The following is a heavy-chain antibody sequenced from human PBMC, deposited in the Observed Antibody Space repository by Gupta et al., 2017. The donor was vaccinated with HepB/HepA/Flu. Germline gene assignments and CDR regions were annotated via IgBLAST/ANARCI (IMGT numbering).Heavy chain of an antibody. V-gene: IGHV1-2*02. Sequence: QVQLVQSGAEVKKPGASVKVSCKASGYTFTGYYMHWVRQAPGQGLEWMGWINPNSGGTNYAQKFQGRVAMTRDTSISTAYMELSRLRSDDTAVYYCAREEGNKGSVAKPDYWGQGTLVTVSS. D-gene: IGHD2-21*01. CDR1: GYTFTGYY. J-gene: IGHJ4*02. CDR3: AREEGNKGSVAKPDY. CDR2: INPNSGGT.